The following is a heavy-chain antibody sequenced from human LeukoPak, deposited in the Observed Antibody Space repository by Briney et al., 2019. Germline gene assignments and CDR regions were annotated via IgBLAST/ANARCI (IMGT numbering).Heavy chain of an antibody. CDR1: GFTFDDYA. Sequence: GGSLRLSFAASGFTFDDYAMHWVRQAPGKGLEWVSGISWNSGSIGYADSVKGRFTISRDNAKNSLYLQMNSLRAEDTALYYCAKDIGIAVAGYYYYYGMDVWGQGTTVTVSS. CDR2: ISWNSGSI. CDR3: AKDIGIAVAGYYYYYGMDV. V-gene: IGHV3-9*01. D-gene: IGHD6-19*01. J-gene: IGHJ6*02.